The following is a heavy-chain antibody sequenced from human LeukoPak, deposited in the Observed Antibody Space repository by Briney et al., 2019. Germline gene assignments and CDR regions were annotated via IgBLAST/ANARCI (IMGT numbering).Heavy chain of an antibody. CDR2: IYHSGST. D-gene: IGHD1-26*01. J-gene: IGHJ4*02. CDR1: GYSISSGYY. V-gene: IGHV4-38-2*02. Sequence: SETLSLTCTVSGYSISSGYYWGWIRPPPGKGLEWIGSIYHSGSTYYNPSLKSRVTISVDTSKNQFSLKLSSVTAADTAVYYCAREWELLGNGYWGQGTLVTVSS. CDR3: AREWELLGNGY.